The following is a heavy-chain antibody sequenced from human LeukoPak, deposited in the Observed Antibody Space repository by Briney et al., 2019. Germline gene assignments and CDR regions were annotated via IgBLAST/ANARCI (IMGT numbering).Heavy chain of an antibody. CDR2: ISGSGGNT. CDR3: AKTPSGTWAYYFDY. V-gene: IGHV3-23*01. CDR1: GFTFNSYV. Sequence: PGGSLRLSCAASGFTFNSYVMNWVRQAPGKGLEWVSGISGSGGNTNYADSVKGRFTISRDNSKNTLYLQMNSLRAEDTAVYYCAKTPSGTWAYYFDYWGQGTLVTVSS. D-gene: IGHD6-25*01. J-gene: IGHJ4*02.